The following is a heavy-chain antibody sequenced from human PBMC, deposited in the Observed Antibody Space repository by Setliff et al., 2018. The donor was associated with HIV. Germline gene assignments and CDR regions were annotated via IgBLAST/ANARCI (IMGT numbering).Heavy chain of an antibody. Sequence: PGESLKISCAASGFTFYTYAMSWVRQAPGKGLEWVSTFGYSGSDTYYADSVKGRFTISRDNSKGILYLQMNSLRVEDTAMYYCAKPLPTANGWHRVFDFWGQGTSVTVSS. V-gene: IGHV3-23*01. CDR3: AKPLPTANGWHRVFDF. CDR2: FGYSGSDT. CDR1: GFTFYTYA. D-gene: IGHD6-19*01. J-gene: IGHJ4*02.